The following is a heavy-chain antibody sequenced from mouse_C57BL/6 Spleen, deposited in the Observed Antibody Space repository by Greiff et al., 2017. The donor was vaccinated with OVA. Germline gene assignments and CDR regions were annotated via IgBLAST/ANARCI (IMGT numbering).Heavy chain of an antibody. Sequence: VQLQQPGAELVKPGASVKLSCKASGYTFTSYWMHWVKQRPGRGLEWIGRIDPNSGGTKYNEKFKSKATLTVDKPSSTAYMQLSSLKSEDSAVYYCARKSPTAYYAMDYWGQGTSVTVSS. J-gene: IGHJ4*01. CDR2: IDPNSGGT. V-gene: IGHV1-72*01. CDR3: ARKSPTAYYAMDY. D-gene: IGHD1-2*01. CDR1: GYTFTSYW.